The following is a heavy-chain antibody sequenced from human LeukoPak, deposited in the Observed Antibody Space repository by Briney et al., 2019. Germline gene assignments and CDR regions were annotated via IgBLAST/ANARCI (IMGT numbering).Heavy chain of an antibody. D-gene: IGHD3-10*01. CDR3: AKDGDRGEYYYYYYMDV. V-gene: IGHV3-33*06. CDR2: ICYDGSKK. Sequence: GGSLRLSCAASGFTFSRYGMHWVRQAPGKGREGGAVICYDGSKKYYVDSLKGRFTISRDDSKNTLYLQINSLRAEDTAVYYCAKDGDRGEYYYYYYMDVWGKGTTVTVSS. J-gene: IGHJ6*03. CDR1: GFTFSRYG.